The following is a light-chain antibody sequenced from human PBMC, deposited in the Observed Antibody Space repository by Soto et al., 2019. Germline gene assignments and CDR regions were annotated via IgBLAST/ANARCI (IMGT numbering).Light chain of an antibody. CDR1: SSNIGNDY. J-gene: IGLJ3*02. CDR2: DNN. CDR3: GTWDSTLNVWV. Sequence: QSVLTQPPSVSAAPGQTVTISCSGSSSNIGNDYVSWYQNLPGTAPKLLIYDNNKRPSGIPDRFSGSKSGTSATLGITGLQTGDEADYYCGTWDSTLNVWVFGGGTKLTVL. V-gene: IGLV1-51*01.